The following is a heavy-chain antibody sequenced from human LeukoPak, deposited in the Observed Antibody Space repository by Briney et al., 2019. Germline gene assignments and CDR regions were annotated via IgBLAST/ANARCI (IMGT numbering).Heavy chain of an antibody. Sequence: GGPLRLSCAASGLTVNNNYMNWVRQAPGKGLEWVSALYIGGNTYYADSVRGRFTISRDNSKNTLYLQMNSLRAEDTAIYYCMTAAGYNFGQYWGQGTLVTVSS. CDR1: GLTVNNNY. J-gene: IGHJ4*02. CDR2: LYIGGNT. D-gene: IGHD5-18*01. V-gene: IGHV3-53*01. CDR3: MTAAGYNFGQY.